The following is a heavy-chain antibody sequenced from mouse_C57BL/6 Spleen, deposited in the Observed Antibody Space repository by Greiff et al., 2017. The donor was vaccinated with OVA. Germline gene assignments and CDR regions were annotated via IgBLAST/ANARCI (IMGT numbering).Heavy chain of an antibody. D-gene: IGHD1-1*01. V-gene: IGHV1-69*01. J-gene: IGHJ2*01. CDR1: GYNFTSYW. Sequence: QVQLQQPGAELVMPGASVKLSCKASGYNFTSYWMHWVKQRPGQGLEWIGEIDPSDSYTNYNQKFKGKSTLTVDKSSITAYMQLSSLTSEDSAVYYCARPNYYGSSFYYWGQGTTLTVSS. CDR2: IDPSDSYT. CDR3: ARPNYYGSSFYY.